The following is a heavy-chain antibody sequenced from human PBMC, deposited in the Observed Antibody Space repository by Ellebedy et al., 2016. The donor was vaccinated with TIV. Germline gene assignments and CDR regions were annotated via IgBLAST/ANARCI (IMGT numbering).Heavy chain of an antibody. Sequence: PGGSLRLSCVASGFKFDDYAMHWVRQVAGKGLEWVSLVNGHDDSKYYADSVKGRFTISRDNRDNSLSLQMRSLRSEDTALYYCFKGLRPGTPYSIFDYWGPGIQVTVSS. D-gene: IGHD3-3*02. CDR1: GFKFDDYA. CDR2: VNGHDDSK. J-gene: IGHJ4*02. V-gene: IGHV3-43*02. CDR3: FKGLRPGTPYSIFDY.